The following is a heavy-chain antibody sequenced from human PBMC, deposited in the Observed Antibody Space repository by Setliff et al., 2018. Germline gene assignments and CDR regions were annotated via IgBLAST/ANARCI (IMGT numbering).Heavy chain of an antibody. Sequence: SETLSLTCTVSGGSISSGYYYWSWIRQPAGKGLEWIGRIYTSGSTKYNPSLKRRVTISVDTSKNQFSLKVSSVTAADTAVYYCARTTGSTHNWLDPWGPGTLVTVSS. V-gene: IGHV4-61*02. CDR1: GGSISSGYYY. CDR2: IYTSGST. D-gene: IGHD1-1*01. CDR3: ARTTGSTHNWLDP. J-gene: IGHJ5*02.